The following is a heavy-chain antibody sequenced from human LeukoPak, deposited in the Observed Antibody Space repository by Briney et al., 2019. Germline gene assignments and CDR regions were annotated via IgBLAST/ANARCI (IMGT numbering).Heavy chain of an antibody. D-gene: IGHD4-17*01. CDR3: AKVGDDYGDYGFASPVS. Sequence: GGSLRLSCAASGFTFSSYAMSWVRQAPGKGLEWVSAISGSGGSTYYADSVKGRFTISRDNSKNTLYLQMNSLRAEDTAVYYCAKVGDDYGDYGFASPVSWGQGTLVTVSS. CDR2: ISGSGGST. J-gene: IGHJ4*02. V-gene: IGHV3-23*01. CDR1: GFTFSSYA.